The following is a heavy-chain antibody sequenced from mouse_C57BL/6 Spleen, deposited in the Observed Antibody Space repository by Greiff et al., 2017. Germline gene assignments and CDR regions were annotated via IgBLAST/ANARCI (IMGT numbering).Heavy chain of an antibody. CDR2: ISYDGSN. CDR3: ARDWNGSSYLDY. V-gene: IGHV3-6*01. D-gene: IGHD1-1*01. J-gene: IGHJ4*01. CDR1: GYSITSGYY. Sequence: EVQRVESGPGLVKPSQSLSLTCSVTGYSITSGYYWNWIRQFPGNKLEWMGYISYDGSNNYNPSLKNRISITRDTSKNQFFLKLNSVTTEDTATYYCARDWNGSSYLDYWGQGTSVTVSS.